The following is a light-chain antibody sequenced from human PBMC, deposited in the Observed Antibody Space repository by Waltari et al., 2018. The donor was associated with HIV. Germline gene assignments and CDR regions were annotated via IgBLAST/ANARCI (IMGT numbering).Light chain of an antibody. J-gene: IGKJ5*01. Sequence: EIVLTQSPGTLSLSPGERATLSCRASQSVSNYLAWYQQKPGQAPRLLIYDASNRVTGIPARFSGSGSGTDFTLTISSLEPEDFAVYYCQQRSNWPPTTFGQGTRLEIK. V-gene: IGKV3-11*01. CDR1: QSVSNY. CDR2: DAS. CDR3: QQRSNWPPTT.